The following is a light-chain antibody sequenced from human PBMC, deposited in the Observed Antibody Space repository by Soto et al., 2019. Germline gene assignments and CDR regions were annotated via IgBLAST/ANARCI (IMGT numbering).Light chain of an antibody. CDR2: LAS. V-gene: IGKV4-1*01. J-gene: IGKJ5*01. CDR3: QHYHSPPVT. CDR1: QSLLKSSSNNNY. Sequence: DIVMTQSPDSLAVSLGERATINCKSSQSLLKSSSNNNYLAWYQQKPGQPPKVLIYLASTRDSGVPDRFSGSGSGIDFTLTISNLQPEDVAVYYCQHYHSPPVTFGQGTRLEIK.